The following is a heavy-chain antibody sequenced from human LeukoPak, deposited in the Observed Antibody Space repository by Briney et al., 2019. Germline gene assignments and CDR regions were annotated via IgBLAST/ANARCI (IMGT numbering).Heavy chain of an antibody. CDR1: GFTFRTYA. D-gene: IGHD2-8*01. J-gene: IGHJ4*02. CDR2: ISGSGDST. V-gene: IGHV3-23*01. Sequence: HAGGSLRLSCAASGFTFRTYAMSWVPQAPGKGLEWVSGISGSGDSTYYADSVKGRFTISRDNSWNTLFLQMNSLRDEDTAVYYCAKDRSDNKTWYAGSHWGQGTLVTVSS. CDR3: AKDRSDNKTWYAGSH.